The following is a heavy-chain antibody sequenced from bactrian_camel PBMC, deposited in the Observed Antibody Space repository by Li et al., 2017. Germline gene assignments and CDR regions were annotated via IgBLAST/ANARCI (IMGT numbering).Heavy chain of an antibody. V-gene: IGHV3-2*01. CDR3: ATAARQLYGFTWYY. CDR1: GFTFSTYV. J-gene: IGHJ4*01. D-gene: IGHD6*01. CDR2: VYSDDSSP. Sequence: HVQLVESGGGLVQPGGSLRLTCAASGFTFSTYVMSWVRQAPGKGLEWVSNVYSDDSSPDYADSVKGRFTISRDSDKNAVSLQMNSLKSEDTALYYCATAARQLYGFTWYYWGQGTQVTVS.